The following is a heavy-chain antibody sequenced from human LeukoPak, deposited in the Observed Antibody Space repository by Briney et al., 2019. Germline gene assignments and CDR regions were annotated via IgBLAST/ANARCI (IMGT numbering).Heavy chain of an antibody. J-gene: IGHJ1*01. D-gene: IGHD6-19*01. V-gene: IGHV4-34*01. Sequence: SETLSLTCAVYGGSFSGYYWSWIRQPPGKGLEWIGEINHSGSTNYNPSLKSRVTISVDTSKNQFSLKLSSVTAADTAVYYCASPGYSSGWYIHRAEYFQHWAQGTLVTVSS. CDR1: GGSFSGYY. CDR2: INHSGST. CDR3: ASPGYSSGWYIHRAEYFQH.